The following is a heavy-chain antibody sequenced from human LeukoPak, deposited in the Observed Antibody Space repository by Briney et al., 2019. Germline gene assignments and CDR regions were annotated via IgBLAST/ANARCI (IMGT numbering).Heavy chain of an antibody. V-gene: IGHV3-23*01. J-gene: IGHJ4*02. CDR2: ISGSGGST. Sequence: GGSLRLSCAASGFTFSSYGMSWVRQAPGKGLEWVSAISGSGGSTYYADSVKGRFTISRDNSKNTLYLQMNSLRAEDTAVYYCARGYDSSGYYSTWGQGTLVTVSS. CDR1: GFTFSSYG. CDR3: ARGYDSSGYYST. D-gene: IGHD3-22*01.